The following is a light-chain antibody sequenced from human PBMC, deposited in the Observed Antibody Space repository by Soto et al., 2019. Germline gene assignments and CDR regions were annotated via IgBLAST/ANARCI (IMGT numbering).Light chain of an antibody. CDR2: GAS. J-gene: IGKJ1*01. CDR3: QQYGTFRT. CDR1: QSVSNY. V-gene: IGKV3-20*01. Sequence: EIVLTQSPGTLSLSPGERATLSCRASQSVSNYLAWYQQKPGQAPRLLIYGASSRATGIPDRFSGSGSGTDFTLTISRLEPEDFAVYYWQQYGTFRTFGRGTKVEIK.